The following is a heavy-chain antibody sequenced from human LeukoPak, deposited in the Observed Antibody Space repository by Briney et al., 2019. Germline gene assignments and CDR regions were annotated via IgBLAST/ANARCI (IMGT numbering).Heavy chain of an antibody. CDR3: ARDRAVGFDF. CDR2: INPTTGGT. CDR1: GYTFTSYG. V-gene: IGHV1-2*02. J-gene: IGHJ4*02. Sequence: ASVKVSCKASGYTFTSYGISWVRQAPGQGLEWMGWINPTTGGTNYAQKFQGRVSMTRDTSTNTASMDLSRLSSNDTAVYYCARDRAVGFDFWGQGTLVTVSS.